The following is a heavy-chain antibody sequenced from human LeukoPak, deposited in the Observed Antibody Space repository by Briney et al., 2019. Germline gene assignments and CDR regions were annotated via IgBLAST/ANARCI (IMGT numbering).Heavy chain of an antibody. J-gene: IGHJ4*02. CDR2: ISSSSSYI. Sequence: GGTLRLSCAASGFTFSSYSMNWVRQAPGKGLEWVSSISSSSSYIYYADSVKGRFTISRDNAKNSLYLQMNSLRAEDTAVYYCARGGATYCGGDCYGEQYYFDYWGQGTLVTVSS. V-gene: IGHV3-21*01. D-gene: IGHD2-21*02. CDR3: ARGGATYCGGDCYGEQYYFDY. CDR1: GFTFSSYS.